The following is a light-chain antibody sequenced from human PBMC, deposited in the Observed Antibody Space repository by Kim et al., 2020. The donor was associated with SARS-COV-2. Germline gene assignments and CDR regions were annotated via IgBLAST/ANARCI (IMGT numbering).Light chain of an antibody. CDR2: RDT. CDR3: QVWDISVV. V-gene: IGLV3-9*01. Sequence: SYELTQPLSVSVALGQTARITCGGNNIGTKNVHWYQQKPGQAPLMVIYRDTNRPSGIPERFSGSNSGNTATLTISGAQAGDEAHYYCQVWDISVVFGGGT. J-gene: IGLJ3*02. CDR1: NIGTKN.